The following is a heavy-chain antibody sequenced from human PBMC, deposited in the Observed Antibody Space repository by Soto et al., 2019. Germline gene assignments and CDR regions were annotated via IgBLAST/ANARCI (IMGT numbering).Heavy chain of an antibody. J-gene: IGHJ4*02. CDR3: AKDKMGSVVGAAPFGY. CDR1: GFTFSNYA. CDR2: ISGSGGST. V-gene: IGHV3-23*01. Sequence: EVQLLESGGGLVQPGGSLRLSCAASGFTFSNYAMSWVRQAPGKGLEWVSAISGSGGSTYYAESVKGRFTSSRDNSKNTLSLQMSSLRAEDTAVYYCAKDKMGSVVGAAPFGYWGQGTLVTVSS. D-gene: IGHD1-26*01.